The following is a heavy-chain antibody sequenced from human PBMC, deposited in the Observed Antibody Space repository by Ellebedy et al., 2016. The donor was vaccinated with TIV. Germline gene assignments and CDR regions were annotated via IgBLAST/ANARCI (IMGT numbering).Heavy chain of an antibody. D-gene: IGHD2-21*01. J-gene: IGHJ6*02. CDR2: ISISGSVM. V-gene: IGHV3-48*03. CDR3: ARVNSPPYGMDV. CDR1: GFTLSSFE. Sequence: LSLTCAASGFTLSSFEMNWVRQAPGKGLEWVSYISISGSVMYYADSVKGRFTISRDNAKNSLYLQMNSLRAEDTAVYYCARVNSPPYGMDVWGQGTTVTVSS.